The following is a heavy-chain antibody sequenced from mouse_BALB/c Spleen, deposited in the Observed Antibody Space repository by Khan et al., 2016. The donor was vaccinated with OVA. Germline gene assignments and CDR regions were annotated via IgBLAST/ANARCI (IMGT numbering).Heavy chain of an antibody. CDR3: VRDGAYYRNDGWFAY. D-gene: IGHD2-14*01. Sequence: QVQLQQSGAELARPGASVKMSCKASGYTFTSYTIHWIKLRPGQGLEWIGYINPSNGYTNYNQKFKDKATLTADTSSTTAYMQLSRLTSDDSAVYNSVRDGAYYRNDGWFAYWGQGTLVTVSA. CDR1: GYTFTSYT. V-gene: IGHV1-4*01. CDR2: INPSNGYT. J-gene: IGHJ3*01.